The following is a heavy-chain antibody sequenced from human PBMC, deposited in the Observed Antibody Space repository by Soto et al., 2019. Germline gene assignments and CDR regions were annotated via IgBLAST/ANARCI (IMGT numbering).Heavy chain of an antibody. V-gene: IGHV1-2*02. CDR1: GYTFTGHY. Sequence: ASVKVSCKASGYTFTGHYMHWVRQAPGQGLEWMGWINPNSVGTNYAQKFQGRVTMTRDTSISTAYMELSRLRSDDTAVYYCACESMVRAAHGFYIWGKGTMVTVSS. CDR3: ACESMVRAAHGFYI. D-gene: IGHD3-10*01. J-gene: IGHJ3*02. CDR2: INPNSVGT.